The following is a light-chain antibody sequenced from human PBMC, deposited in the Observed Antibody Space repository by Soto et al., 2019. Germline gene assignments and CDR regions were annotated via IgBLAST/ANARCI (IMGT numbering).Light chain of an antibody. Sequence: QSALTQPPSVSGSPGQSVTISCTGTSSDVGNYNRVSWYQQPPGTAPKLMIYEVSNRPSGVPDRFSGSKSGNTASLTVSGLQAEDEADYYCGSYTSSSTFVFGTGTKVTVL. CDR1: SSDVGNYNR. J-gene: IGLJ1*01. V-gene: IGLV2-18*02. CDR3: GSYTSSSTFV. CDR2: EVS.